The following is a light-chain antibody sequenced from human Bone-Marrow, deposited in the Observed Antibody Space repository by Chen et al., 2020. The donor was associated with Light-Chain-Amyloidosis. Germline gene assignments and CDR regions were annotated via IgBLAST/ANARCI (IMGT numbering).Light chain of an antibody. J-gene: IGLJ1*01. V-gene: IGLV2-14*01. CDR1: SSDVGGDNH. Sequence: QSALTQPASVSGPPGQSISISCPGTSSDVGGDNHVSWYQQHPDKAPKLMIYEVTNRPSWFPDRFSGSKSDSTASLTISGLQTEDEADYFCSSYTITNTLVFGSGTRVTVL. CDR2: EVT. CDR3: SSYTITNTLV.